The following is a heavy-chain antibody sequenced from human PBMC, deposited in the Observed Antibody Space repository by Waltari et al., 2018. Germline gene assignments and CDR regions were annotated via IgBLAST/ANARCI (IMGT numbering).Heavy chain of an antibody. V-gene: IGHV1-69*01. D-gene: IGHD2-2*01. CDR1: GGPFSSYA. J-gene: IGHJ5*02. CDR3: AREANHIVVVPAAPGWFDP. CDR2: IIPIFGTA. Sequence: QVQLVQSGAEVKKPGSSVTVSCKASGGPFSSYAIRWVRQAPGPGLEWMGGIIPIFGTANYAQKFQGRVTITADESTSTAYMELSSLRSEDTAVYYCAREANHIVVVPAAPGWFDPWGQGTLVTVSS.